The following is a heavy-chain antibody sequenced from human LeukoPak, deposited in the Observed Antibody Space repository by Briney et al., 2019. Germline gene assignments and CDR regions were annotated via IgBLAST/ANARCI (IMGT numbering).Heavy chain of an antibody. V-gene: IGHV4-31*03. CDR3: AGGREGIAAAGTAFDY. D-gene: IGHD6-13*01. Sequence: SETLSLTCTVSGGSISSGGYYWSWIRQHPGKGLEWIGYIYYSGSTYYNPSLKSRVTISVDTSKNQFPLKLSSVTAADTAVYYCAGGREGIAAAGTAFDYWGQGTLVTVSS. CDR2: IYYSGST. J-gene: IGHJ4*02. CDR1: GGSISSGGYY.